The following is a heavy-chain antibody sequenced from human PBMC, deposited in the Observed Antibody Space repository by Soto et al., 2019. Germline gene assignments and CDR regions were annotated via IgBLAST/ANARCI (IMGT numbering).Heavy chain of an antibody. J-gene: IGHJ4*02. V-gene: IGHV3-30*03. CDR2: ISYDGNNK. CDR1: EFTFSNYA. CDR3: ARGPSYSDSYFDH. Sequence: QVQLVESGGGAVQPGGSRRLSCAASEFTFSNYAMHWVRQAPGKGLQWLAVISYDGNNKYYADSVEGPFTISRDNFENTVYLQMNSLRLEDTAVYYCARGPSYSDSYFDHWGQGTLVTVSS. D-gene: IGHD4-17*01.